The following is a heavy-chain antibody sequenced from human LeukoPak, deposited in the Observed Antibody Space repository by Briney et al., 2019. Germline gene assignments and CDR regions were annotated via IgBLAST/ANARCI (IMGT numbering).Heavy chain of an antibody. V-gene: IGHV4-61*05. CDR2: IYYSGST. D-gene: IGHD2-2*01. CDR1: GGSISSSSYY. J-gene: IGHJ6*02. CDR3: ASQFTNYYYYGMDV. Sequence: PSETLSLTCTVSGGSISSSSYYWGWIRQPPGKGLEWIGYIYYSGSTNYNPSLKSRVTISVDTSKNQFSLKLSSVTAADTAVYYCASQFTNYYYYGMDVWGQGTTVTVSS.